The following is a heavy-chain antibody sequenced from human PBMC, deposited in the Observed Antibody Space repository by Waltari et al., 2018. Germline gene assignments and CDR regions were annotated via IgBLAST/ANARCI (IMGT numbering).Heavy chain of an antibody. Sequence: EVQLVESGGGLVQPGGSLRLSCAASGFTFSSYWMHWVRQAPGKGLVWGSRINSDGSSTSYADSVKGRFTISRDNAKNTLYLQMNSLRAEDTAVYYCARGGANWNYGAFDIWGQGTMVTVSS. CDR2: INSDGSST. D-gene: IGHD1-7*01. V-gene: IGHV3-74*01. J-gene: IGHJ3*02. CDR3: ARGGANWNYGAFDI. CDR1: GFTFSSYW.